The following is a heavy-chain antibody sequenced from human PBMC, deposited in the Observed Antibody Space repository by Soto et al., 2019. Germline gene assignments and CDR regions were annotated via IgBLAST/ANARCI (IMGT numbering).Heavy chain of an antibody. Sequence: SETLSLTCTVSGGSISGYYWSWIRQPPGKGLEWIGYIYYSGSTYYNPSLKSRVTISVDTSKNQFSLKLSSVTAADTAVYYCAREGGGTYDSSERYYYYGMDVWGQGTTVTVSS. CDR2: IYYSGST. D-gene: IGHD3-22*01. J-gene: IGHJ6*02. V-gene: IGHV4-30-4*01. CDR1: GGSISGYY. CDR3: AREGGGTYDSSERYYYYGMDV.